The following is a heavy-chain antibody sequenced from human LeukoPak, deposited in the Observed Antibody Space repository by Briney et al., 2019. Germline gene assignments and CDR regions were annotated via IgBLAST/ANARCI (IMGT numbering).Heavy chain of an antibody. CDR2: INPNSGGT. D-gene: IGHD3-10*01. V-gene: IGHV1-2*02. CDR1: GYTFTGYY. CDR3: ARGASLLWFGELWDHFDY. J-gene: IGHJ4*02. Sequence: ASVKVSCKASGYTFTGYYMHWVRQAPGQGLEWMGWINPNSGGTNYAQKFQGRVTMTRDTSISTAYTELSRLRSDDTAVYYCARGASLLWFGELWDHFDYWGQGTLVTVSS.